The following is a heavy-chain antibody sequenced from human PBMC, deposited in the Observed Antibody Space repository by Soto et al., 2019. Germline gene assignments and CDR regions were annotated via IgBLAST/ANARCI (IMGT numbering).Heavy chain of an antibody. Sequence: PSETLSLTCTVSGASISSGDYYWSWIRQPPGKGLERIGYIYYRGDTYYNPSLKSRLSMSVDTSKNQFLLKLISVTATDTPVYYSPRAGADRSGYYPELGYWGQGTLVTVSS. J-gene: IGHJ4*01. CDR3: PRAGADRSGYYPELGY. CDR2: IYYRGDT. V-gene: IGHV4-30-4*01. D-gene: IGHD3-3*01. CDR1: GASISSGDYY.